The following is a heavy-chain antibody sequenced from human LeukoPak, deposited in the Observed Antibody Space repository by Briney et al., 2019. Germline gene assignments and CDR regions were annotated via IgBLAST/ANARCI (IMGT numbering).Heavy chain of an antibody. D-gene: IGHD5-12*01. J-gene: IGHJ6*03. Sequence: GGTLRLSCAASGFTFSTYGMNWVRQAPGKGLGWVSGIRSSGAITYYADSVKGRFTISRDNSKNTLYLQMNSLRAEDTAVFYCAKGGGYEAQYYYYYMDVWGKGTTVTISS. CDR3: AKGGGYEAQYYYYYMDV. V-gene: IGHV3-23*01. CDR2: IRSSGAIT. CDR1: GFTFSTYG.